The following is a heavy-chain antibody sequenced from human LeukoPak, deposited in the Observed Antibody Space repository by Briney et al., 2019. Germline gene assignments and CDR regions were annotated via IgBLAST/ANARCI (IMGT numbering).Heavy chain of an antibody. V-gene: IGHV1-2*02. D-gene: IGHD2-2*01. CDR2: INPNSGGT. Sequence: ASVKVSCKASGGTFSSYAISWVRQAPGQGLEWMGWINPNSGGTNYAQKFQGRVTMTRDTSISTAYMELSRLRSDDTAVYYCARAEQYCSSTSCLDYWGQGTLVTVSS. CDR3: ARAEQYCSSTSCLDY. CDR1: GGTFSSYA. J-gene: IGHJ4*02.